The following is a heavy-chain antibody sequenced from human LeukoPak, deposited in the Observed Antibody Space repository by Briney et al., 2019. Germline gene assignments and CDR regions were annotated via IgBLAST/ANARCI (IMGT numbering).Heavy chain of an antibody. Sequence: SETLSLNCSVSGYSIGSGFYWGWIRQPPGKGLEWIGTISHSGSTYYNPSLKSRVTISVDTSKNQFSLRLSSVTAADTAVYYCARDIAAPPYSPFDYWGQGTLVTVSS. CDR2: ISHSGST. D-gene: IGHD1-26*01. V-gene: IGHV4-38-2*02. CDR3: ARDIAAPPYSPFDY. J-gene: IGHJ4*02. CDR1: GYSIGSGFY.